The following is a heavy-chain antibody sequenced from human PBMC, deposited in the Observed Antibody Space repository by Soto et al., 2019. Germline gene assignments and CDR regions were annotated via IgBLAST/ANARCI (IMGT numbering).Heavy chain of an antibody. Sequence: QLQLQESGPGLVKPSETLSLTCTVSGGSISSSSYYWGWIRQPPGKGLEWIGSIYYSGNTYYNPSLRSRVTISVDTSKNQFSLKLSSVTAADTAVFYCARHTTYPDCSGSTCRVATWFDPWGQGTLVTVSS. D-gene: IGHD2-2*01. CDR2: IYYSGNT. CDR3: ARHTTYPDCSGSTCRVATWFDP. CDR1: GGSISSSSYY. V-gene: IGHV4-39*01. J-gene: IGHJ5*02.